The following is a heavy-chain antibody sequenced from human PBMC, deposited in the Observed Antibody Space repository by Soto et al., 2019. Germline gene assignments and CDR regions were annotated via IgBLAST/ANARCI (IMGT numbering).Heavy chain of an antibody. CDR3: ARDWYYYDSSGYYYRVDAFDI. CDR2: ISSSSSTT. Sequence: LRLSCAASGFTFSSYSMNWVRQAPGKGLEWVSYISSSSSTTYYADSVKGRFTISRDNAKNSLYLQMNSLRDEDTAVYYCARDWYYYDSSGYYYRVDAFDIWGQGTMVTVSS. J-gene: IGHJ3*02. CDR1: GFTFSSYS. D-gene: IGHD3-22*01. V-gene: IGHV3-48*02.